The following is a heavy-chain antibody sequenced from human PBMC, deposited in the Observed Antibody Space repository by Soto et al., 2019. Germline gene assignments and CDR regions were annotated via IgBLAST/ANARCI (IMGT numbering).Heavy chain of an antibody. V-gene: IGHV4-59*01. CDR1: GGSISPYY. D-gene: IGHD3-22*01. CDR3: ARDIGGYYDSSSYAN. Sequence: SSETLSLTCTVSGGSISPYYWSWIRQPPGRGLEWIGYIYYSGSTNYNPSLKSRVTISVDTSKNQFSLKLSSVTAADTAVYYCARDIGGYYDSSSYANWGQGTRVTVAS. CDR2: IYYSGST. J-gene: IGHJ4*02.